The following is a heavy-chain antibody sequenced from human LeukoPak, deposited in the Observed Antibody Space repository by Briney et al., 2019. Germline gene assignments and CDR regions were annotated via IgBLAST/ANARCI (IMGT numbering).Heavy chain of an antibody. CDR3: GQDPPRRAAGRGVY. Sequence: GGYLRRSGAASGFTFSSYAMSWLRQAPGKGLEWVSGINGSGGSTYYADSVKGRITISRDNSKNTMYLQMNSLRAEDTDVYYCGQDPPRRAAGRGVYWGQGTLVTVSS. J-gene: IGHJ4*02. V-gene: IGHV3-23*01. CDR1: GFTFSSYA. D-gene: IGHD6-13*01. CDR2: INGSGGST.